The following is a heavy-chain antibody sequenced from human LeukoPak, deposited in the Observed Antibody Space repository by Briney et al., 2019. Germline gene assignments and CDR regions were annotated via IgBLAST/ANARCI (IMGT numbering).Heavy chain of an antibody. V-gene: IGHV3-11*01. D-gene: IGHD3-22*01. J-gene: IGHJ4*02. CDR3: ARTTYYYDSSGYHPDY. Sequence: GGSLRLSCAASGFTFSDYYMSWIRQAPGKGLEWVSYISSSGSTIYYADSVKGRFTISRDNAKNSLYLQMNSLRAEDTAVYYCARTTYYYDSSGYHPDYWGQGTLVTVSS. CDR2: ISSSGSTI. CDR1: GFTFSDYY.